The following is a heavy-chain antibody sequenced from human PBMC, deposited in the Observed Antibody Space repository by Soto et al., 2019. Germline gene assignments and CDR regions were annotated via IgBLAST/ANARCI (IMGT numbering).Heavy chain of an antibody. V-gene: IGHV2-26*01. Sequence: SGPTLVNPTETLTLTCTVSGFSLSNARMGVSWIRQPPGKALEWLAHIFSNDEKSYSTSLKSRLTISKDPSKSQVVLTMTNMDPVDTATYYCARIRDDDFWSGYSGPEIDYWGQGTLVTVSS. D-gene: IGHD3-3*01. CDR3: ARIRDDDFWSGYSGPEIDY. CDR1: GFSLSNARMG. CDR2: IFSNDEK. J-gene: IGHJ4*02.